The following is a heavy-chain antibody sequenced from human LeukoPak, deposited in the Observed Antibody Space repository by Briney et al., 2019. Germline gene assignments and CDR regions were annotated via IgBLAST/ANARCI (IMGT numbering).Heavy chain of an antibody. J-gene: IGHJ5*02. CDR3: ARVKDRDLWSGYQEP. CDR2: IIPIFGTA. Sequence: SVKVSCKASGGTFSSYAISWVRQAPGQGLEWMGGIIPIFGTANYAQKFQGRVTITTDESTSTAYMELSSLRSEDTAVYYCARVKDRDLWSGYQEPWGQGTLVTVSS. D-gene: IGHD3-3*01. CDR1: GGTFSSYA. V-gene: IGHV1-69*05.